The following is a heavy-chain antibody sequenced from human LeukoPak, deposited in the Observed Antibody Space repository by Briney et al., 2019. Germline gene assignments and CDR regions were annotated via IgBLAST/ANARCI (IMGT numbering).Heavy chain of an antibody. Sequence: GGSLRLSCAASGFTFSSYGMHWVRQAPGKGLEWVAVISYDGSNKYYADSVKGRFTISRDNSKNTLYLQMNSLRAEDTAVYYCAKDFDYWGQGTLVTVSS. CDR3: AKDFDY. CDR1: GFTFSSYG. CDR2: ISYDGSNK. V-gene: IGHV3-30*18. J-gene: IGHJ4*02.